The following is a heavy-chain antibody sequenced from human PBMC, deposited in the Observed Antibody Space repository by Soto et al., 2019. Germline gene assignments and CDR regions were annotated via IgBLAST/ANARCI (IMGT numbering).Heavy chain of an antibody. CDR2: INAGNGNT. CDR3: ASGCSSTSCLRNDYYYYYYMDV. D-gene: IGHD2-2*01. V-gene: IGHV1-3*01. J-gene: IGHJ6*03. CDR1: GYTFTSYA. Sequence: SVKVSCKASGYTFTSYAMHWVRQAPGQRLEWMGWINAGNGNTKYSQKFQGRVTITRDTSASTAYMELSSLRSEDTAVYYCASGCSSTSCLRNDYYYYYYMDVWGKGTTVTVSS.